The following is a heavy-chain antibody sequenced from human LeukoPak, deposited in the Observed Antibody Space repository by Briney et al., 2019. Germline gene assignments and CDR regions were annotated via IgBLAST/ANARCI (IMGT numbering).Heavy chain of an antibody. Sequence: SEALSLTCTVSGDSISTYYWSWVRQPPGKGLEWIGYIYYGGNTNYNPSLKSRVTISVDTSKNQFSLKLSSVTAVDTAVYYCARDNDISRGFYYAMDVWGQGTTVIVSS. V-gene: IGHV4-59*01. CDR1: GDSISTYY. CDR3: ARDNDISRGFYYAMDV. CDR2: IYYGGNT. J-gene: IGHJ6*02. D-gene: IGHD3-9*01.